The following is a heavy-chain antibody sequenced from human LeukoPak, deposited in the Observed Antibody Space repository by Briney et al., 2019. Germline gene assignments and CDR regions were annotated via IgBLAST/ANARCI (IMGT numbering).Heavy chain of an antibody. CDR1: GYSFNSQG. Sequence: GSVKVSCKASGYSFNSQGMNWVRQAPGQGLEWMGWINTDSGNPTYAQGFTGRFVFSLDSSVSTAYLQISNLMPEDTAKYYCAREILRFDIWGQGTMVTVSS. V-gene: IGHV7-4-1*02. CDR2: INTDSGNP. CDR3: AREILRFDI. J-gene: IGHJ3*02.